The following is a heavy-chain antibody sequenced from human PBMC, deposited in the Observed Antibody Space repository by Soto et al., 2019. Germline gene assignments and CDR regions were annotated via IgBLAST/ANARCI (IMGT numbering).Heavy chain of an antibody. CDR2: IYPGDLDT. Sequence: GESLKISCKGSGYSFTRYWIGWVRQMPGKGLEWVGIIYPGDLDTRYSPAFRGQVTISADSSTSTAYLQWHSLKDSETAIYYCVRDALRGGCNYYGMDVWGQGTTVTVSS. V-gene: IGHV5-51*01. CDR1: GYSFTRYW. D-gene: IGHD6-25*01. CDR3: VRDALRGGCNYYGMDV. J-gene: IGHJ6*02.